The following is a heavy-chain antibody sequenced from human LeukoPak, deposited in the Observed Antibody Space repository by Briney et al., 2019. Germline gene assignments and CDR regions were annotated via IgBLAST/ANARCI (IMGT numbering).Heavy chain of an antibody. V-gene: IGHV3-48*03. J-gene: IGHJ4*02. CDR2: ISSSGSTI. D-gene: IGHD3-10*01. Sequence: GGSLKLSCAASGFTFDDYGMSWVRQAPGKGLEWVSYISSSGSTIYYADSVKGRFTISRDNAKNSLYLQMNSLRAEDTAAYYCARDATGGYYFDYWGQGTLVTVSS. CDR1: GFTFDDYG. CDR3: ARDATGGYYFDY.